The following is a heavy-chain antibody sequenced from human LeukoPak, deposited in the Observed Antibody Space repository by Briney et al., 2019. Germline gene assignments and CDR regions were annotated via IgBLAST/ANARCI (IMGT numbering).Heavy chain of an antibody. CDR2: FDPEDGET. Sequence: ASVTVSCTFSGYTFTELSMHWVRQAPGKGLEWMGGFDPEDGETGHAQRFQGRVTMTEDTSTDTAYMELSSLTSEDTAVYFCATLAPWTDCDYWGQGTLVTVSS. D-gene: IGHD3/OR15-3a*01. CDR1: GYTFTELS. V-gene: IGHV1-24*01. CDR3: ATLAPWTDCDY. J-gene: IGHJ4*02.